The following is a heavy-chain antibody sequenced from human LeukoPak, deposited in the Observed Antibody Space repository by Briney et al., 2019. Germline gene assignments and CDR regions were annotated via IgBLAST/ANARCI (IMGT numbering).Heavy chain of an antibody. CDR3: ARVHATGYFSLDLGY. CDR2: INPNTGGT. D-gene: IGHD3-9*01. J-gene: IGHJ4*02. Sequence: SVKVSCKASGYTFTGYFMHWVRQAPGQGLDWMGWINPNTGGTKYAQKFQGRVTMTRDTSIGTAYMELSTVTSDDTAVYFCARVHATGYFSLDLGYWGQGTLVTVSS. V-gene: IGHV1-2*02. CDR1: GYTFTGYF.